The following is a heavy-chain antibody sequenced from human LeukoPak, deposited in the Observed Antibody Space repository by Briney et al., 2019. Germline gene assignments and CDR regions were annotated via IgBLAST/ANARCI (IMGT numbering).Heavy chain of an antibody. CDR3: AKTPLQDCSGGSCYSYWYFDL. V-gene: IGHV3-30*02. D-gene: IGHD2-15*01. J-gene: IGHJ2*01. Sequence: DSVKGRFTISRDNSKNTLYLQMNSLRAEDTAVYYYAKTPLQDCSGGSCYSYWYFDLWGRGTLVTVSS.